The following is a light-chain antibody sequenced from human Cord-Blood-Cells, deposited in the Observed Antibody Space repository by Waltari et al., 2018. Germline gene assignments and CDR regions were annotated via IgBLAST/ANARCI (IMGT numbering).Light chain of an antibody. J-gene: IGKJ3*01. CDR3: QQSYSTPPF. Sequence: DIQMTQSPSSLSASVGDRVTITCRASQSISSYLNWYQQKPGKAPELLIYAASSLQSGVPSRFSGSGSGTDFTLTISSLQPEDFATYYCQQSYSTPPFFGPGTKVDIK. CDR1: QSISSY. CDR2: AAS. V-gene: IGKV1-39*01.